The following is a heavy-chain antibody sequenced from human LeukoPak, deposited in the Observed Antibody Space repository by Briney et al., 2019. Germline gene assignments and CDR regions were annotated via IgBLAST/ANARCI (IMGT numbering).Heavy chain of an antibody. CDR2: ISYDGSNK. D-gene: IGHD3-22*01. Sequence: GGSLRLSCAASGFTFSSYAMHWVRQAPGKGLEWVAVISYDGSNKYYADSVKGRFTISRDNSKNTLYLQMNSLRAEDTAVCYCARDGSYYDSSGYYFFYFDYWGQGTLVTVSS. CDR1: GFTFSSYA. V-gene: IGHV3-30*04. CDR3: ARDGSYYDSSGYYFFYFDY. J-gene: IGHJ4*02.